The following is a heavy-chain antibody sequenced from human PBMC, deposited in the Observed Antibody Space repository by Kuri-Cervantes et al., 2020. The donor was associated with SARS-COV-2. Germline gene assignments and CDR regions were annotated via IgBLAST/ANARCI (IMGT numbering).Heavy chain of an antibody. CDR1: GFSLTNYA. D-gene: IGHD2/OR15-2a*01. J-gene: IGHJ6*03. V-gene: IGHV3-33*08. CDR2: IWYDGKNE. Sequence: GGSLRLSCGASGFSLTNYAIHWVRQAPGKGLECVSVIWYDGKNEYYAGSVKGRFNISRDTSKNTVSLHMNSRRAEDTAMYYCATGAENSYMDVWGRGTTVTVSS. CDR3: ATGAENSYMDV.